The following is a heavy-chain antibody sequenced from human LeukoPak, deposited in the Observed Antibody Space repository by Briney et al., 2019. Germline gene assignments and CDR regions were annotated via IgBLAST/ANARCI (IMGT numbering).Heavy chain of an antibody. CDR3: AGGYCSSTSCYTRYYYYYGMDV. CDR1: GGSFSGYY. Sequence: PSETLSLTCAVYGGSFSGYYWSWIRRPPGKGLEWIGEINHSGSTNYNPSLKSRVTISVDTSKNQFSLKLSSVTAADTAVYYCAGGYCSSTSCYTRYYYYYGMDVWGQGTTVTVSS. V-gene: IGHV4-34*01. CDR2: INHSGST. D-gene: IGHD2-2*02. J-gene: IGHJ6*02.